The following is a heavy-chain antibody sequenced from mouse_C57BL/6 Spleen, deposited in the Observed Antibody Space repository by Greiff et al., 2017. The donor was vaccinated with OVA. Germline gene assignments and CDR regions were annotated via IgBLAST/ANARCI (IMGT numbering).Heavy chain of an antibody. CDR2: INPNNGGT. CDR1: GYTFTDYN. J-gene: IGHJ2*01. Sequence: EVKLVESGPELVKPGASVKMSCKASGYTFTDYNMHWVKQSHGKSLEWIGYINPNNGGTSYNQKFKGKATLTVNKSYSTAYMELRSLTSEDSAVYYCARDTTRYFDYWGQGTTLTVSS. CDR3: ARDTTRYFDY. D-gene: IGHD1-1*01. V-gene: IGHV1-22*01.